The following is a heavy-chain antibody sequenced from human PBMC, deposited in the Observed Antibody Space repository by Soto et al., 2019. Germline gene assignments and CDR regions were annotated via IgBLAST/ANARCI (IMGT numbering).Heavy chain of an antibody. V-gene: IGHV3-30-3*01. CDR2: ISYDGSNK. J-gene: IGHJ4*02. CDR3: ATAIPLPYPERQWEPPIYYFDY. Sequence: GGSLRLSCAASGFTFSSYAMHWVRQAPGKGLEWVAVISYDGSNKYYADSVKGRFTISRDNSKNTLNLQMNSLRAEDTAGYYCATAIPLPYPERQWEPPIYYFDYWGQGTLVTVSS. D-gene: IGHD1-26*01. CDR1: GFTFSSYA.